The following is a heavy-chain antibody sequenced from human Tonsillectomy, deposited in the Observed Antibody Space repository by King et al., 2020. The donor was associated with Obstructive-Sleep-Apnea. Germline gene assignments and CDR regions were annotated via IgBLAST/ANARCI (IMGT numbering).Heavy chain of an antibody. CDR3: AKDLGSGTRYDQYYFDY. CDR2: INWNSGDI. CDR1: GFTFDDYA. Sequence: EGQLVQSGGGLVQPGRSLRLSCAASGFTFDDYAMHWVRQAPGKGLEWVSGINWNSGDIGYADSVKGRFTISRDNAKNSLYLQMNSLRAEDTALYYCAKDLGSGTRYDQYYFDYWGQGTLVTVSS. J-gene: IGHJ4*02. V-gene: IGHV3-9*01. D-gene: IGHD1-1*01.